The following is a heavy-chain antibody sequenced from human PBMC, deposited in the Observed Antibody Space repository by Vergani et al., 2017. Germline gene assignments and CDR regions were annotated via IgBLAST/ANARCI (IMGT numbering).Heavy chain of an antibody. V-gene: IGHV3-30*03. Sequence: VQLLESGGGLVQPGRSLRLSCAASGFTFSSYGMHWVRQAPGKGLEWVAVISYDGSNKYYADSVKGRFTISRDNSKNTLYLQMNSLRAEDTAVYYGVRPMIVVVITDGFDYWGQGTLVTVSS. CDR2: ISYDGSNK. J-gene: IGHJ4*02. CDR1: GFTFSSYG. CDR3: VRPMIVVVITDGFDY. D-gene: IGHD3-22*01.